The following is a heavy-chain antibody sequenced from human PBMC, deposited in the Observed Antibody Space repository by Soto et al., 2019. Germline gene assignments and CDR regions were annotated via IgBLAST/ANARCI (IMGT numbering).Heavy chain of an antibody. J-gene: IGHJ6*02. D-gene: IGHD2-15*01. CDR2: IIPILGIT. V-gene: IGHV1-69*04. CDR1: GGTFSSHT. Sequence: QVQLVQSGAEVRKPGSSVKVSCKASGGTFSSHTINWVRQAPGQGLEWMGRIIPILGITNYAQKFQGRVSXISXKFTSIAYMALNSLRSEDTAVYYCAKDGGRGDAYSHYDLDVWGQGTTVTVSS. CDR3: AKDGGRGDAYSHYDLDV.